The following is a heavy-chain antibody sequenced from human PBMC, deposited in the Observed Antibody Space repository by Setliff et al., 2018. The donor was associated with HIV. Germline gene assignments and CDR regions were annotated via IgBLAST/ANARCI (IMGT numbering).Heavy chain of an antibody. D-gene: IGHD2-21*01. CDR2: IYPDDSDT. CDR1: RYSFASYW. Sequence: HGESLKISCKGSRYSFASYWIGWVRQMPGKGLEWMGVIYPDDSDTRYSPSFQGQVTISRDNGKNAVYLQMNSLTAEDTALYYCVRDLARVIAHWGQGTLVTVSS. CDR3: VRDLARVIAH. J-gene: IGHJ4*02. V-gene: IGHV5-51*01.